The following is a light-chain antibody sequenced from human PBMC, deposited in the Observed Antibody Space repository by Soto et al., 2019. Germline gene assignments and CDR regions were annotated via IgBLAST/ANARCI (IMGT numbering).Light chain of an antibody. CDR1: SSDVGGYNH. CDR3: CSYTSSTTVV. CDR2: DVN. Sequence: QSVLTQPRSVSGSPGQSVTISCTGTSSDVGGYNHVSWYQQHPDKAPKLVIYDVNKRPSGVPDRFSGSKSGNTASLTISGLQAEDEAAYFCCSYTSSTTVVFGGRTKVTVL. V-gene: IGLV2-11*01. J-gene: IGLJ2*01.